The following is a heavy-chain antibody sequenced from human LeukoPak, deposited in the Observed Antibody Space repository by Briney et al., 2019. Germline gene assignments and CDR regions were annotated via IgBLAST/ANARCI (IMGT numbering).Heavy chain of an antibody. CDR2: IYTSGST. V-gene: IGHV4-61*02. Sequence: SETLSLTCTVSGGSISSGSYYWSWIRQPAGKGLEWIGRIYTSGSTNYNPSLKSRVTISVDTSKNQFSLKLSSVTAADTAVYYCARGAGSSGYYYYYYMDVWGKGTTVTVSS. J-gene: IGHJ6*03. CDR1: GGSISSGSYY. CDR3: ARGAGSSGYYYYYYMDV. D-gene: IGHD3-22*01.